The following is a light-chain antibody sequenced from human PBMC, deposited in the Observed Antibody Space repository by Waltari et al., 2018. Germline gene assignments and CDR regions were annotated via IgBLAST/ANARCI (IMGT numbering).Light chain of an antibody. V-gene: IGKV1-39*01. J-gene: IGKJ2*01. CDR3: LQSYNLPPT. Sequence: DIQMTQSPSSLSASVGDRVTITCRASQDIKIDLIWYQQRQGRAPRLLIHAASRLYNGVPSGFSGGGSGTDFSLTINGLEPEDSAIYYCLQSYNLPPTFGQGAKLEI. CDR2: AAS. CDR1: QDIKID.